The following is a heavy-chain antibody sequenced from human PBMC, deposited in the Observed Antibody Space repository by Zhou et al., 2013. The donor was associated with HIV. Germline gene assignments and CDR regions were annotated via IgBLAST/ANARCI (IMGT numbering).Heavy chain of an antibody. D-gene: IGHD1-26*01. CDR3: ARAGTGVSYEPKTTNYMDV. J-gene: IGHJ6*03. Sequence: QVQLVQSGAEVKKPGSSVKVSCKASGGTFSSYAISWVRQAPGQGLEWMGGIIPIFGTANYAQKFQGRVTITTDESTSTAYMELSSLRSEDTAVYYCARAGTGVSYEPKTTNYMDVWGQKGPTVNRLL. CDR2: IIPIFGTA. CDR1: GGTFSSYA. V-gene: IGHV1-69*05.